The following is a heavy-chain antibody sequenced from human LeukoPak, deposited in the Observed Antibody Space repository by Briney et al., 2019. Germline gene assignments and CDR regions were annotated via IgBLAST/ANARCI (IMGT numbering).Heavy chain of an antibody. J-gene: IGHJ4*02. CDR1: GFTFSDYY. V-gene: IGHV3-11*04. Sequence: PGGSLRLSCAASGFTFSDYYMSWIRQAPGKGLEWVSYISSSGSTIYYADSVKGRFTISRDNAKNSLYLQMNSLRAEDTAVYYCAKDHSPFLTTVTTPFDYWGQGTLVTVSS. CDR2: ISSSGSTI. D-gene: IGHD4-17*01. CDR3: AKDHSPFLTTVTTPFDY.